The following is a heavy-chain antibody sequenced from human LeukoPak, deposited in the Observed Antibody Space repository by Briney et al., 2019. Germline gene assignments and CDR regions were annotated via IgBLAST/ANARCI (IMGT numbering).Heavy chain of an antibody. CDR3: ARDQMRKYCSGGSCYSYNWFDP. D-gene: IGHD2-15*01. CDR1: GYTFTSYY. CDR2: ISPSGGST. Sequence: ASVKVSCKASGYTFTSYYMHWVRQAPGQGLEWMGIISPSGGSTSYAQKFQGRVTMTRDTSTSTVYMELSSLRSEDTAVYYCARDQMRKYCSGGSCYSYNWFDPWGQGTLVTVSS. J-gene: IGHJ5*02. V-gene: IGHV1-46*01.